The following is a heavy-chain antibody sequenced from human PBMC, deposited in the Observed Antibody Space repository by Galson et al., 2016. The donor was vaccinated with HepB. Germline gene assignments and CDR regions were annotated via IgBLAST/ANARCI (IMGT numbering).Heavy chain of an antibody. CDR2: INGGNGNT. V-gene: IGHV1-3*01. CDR1: GYTFSSNA. J-gene: IGHJ4*02. Sequence: SVKVSCKASGYTFSSNAMHWVRQAPGQRLEWMGWINGGNGNTKYSQKFEGRVTITRDTSSSTAYLELSSLRSADTAVYYCARSLGLLIELVPAPNSYFDYWGQGTRVTVSS. CDR3: ARSLGLLIELVPAPNSYFDY. D-gene: IGHD2-2*01.